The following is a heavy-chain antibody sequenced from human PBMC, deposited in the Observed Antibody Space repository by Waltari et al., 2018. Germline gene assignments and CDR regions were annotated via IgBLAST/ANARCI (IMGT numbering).Heavy chain of an antibody. D-gene: IGHD6-19*01. CDR1: GTTFPNYA. Sequence: QVQLVQSGAEVKKPGASVKASCKASGTTFPNYAMHWVRQAPGQRLEWRGWINAGNADTKYSQNFQGRVSITRDTSASTAYMELSSLTSEDTALYYCAGQQWPGDRPYFDYWGQGTLVTVSS. V-gene: IGHV1-3*01. CDR2: INAGNADT. CDR3: AGQQWPGDRPYFDY. J-gene: IGHJ4*02.